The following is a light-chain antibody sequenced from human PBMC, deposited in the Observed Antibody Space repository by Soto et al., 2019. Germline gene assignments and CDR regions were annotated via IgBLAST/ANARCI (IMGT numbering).Light chain of an antibody. Sequence: DIVMTQSPDSLPVSLGESATINCKSSQSILHSSNNKNYLAWFQRKPGQPPKLLIYWASTRESGVPDRFRGSGSGTDFTLTIASLQAEDVAVYFCQQYHSLPYTFGQGTNLEI. CDR1: QSILHSSNNKNY. CDR2: WAS. V-gene: IGKV4-1*01. J-gene: IGKJ2*01. CDR3: QQYHSLPYT.